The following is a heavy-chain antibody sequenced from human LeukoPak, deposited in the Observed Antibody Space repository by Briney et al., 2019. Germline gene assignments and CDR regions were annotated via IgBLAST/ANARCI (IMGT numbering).Heavy chain of an antibody. J-gene: IGHJ4*02. Sequence: GGSLRLSCAASGFIFSSYAMSWVRQAPGKGREWVSAISGSGGSTYYADSVKGRFTISRDNSKNTLYLQMNSLRAEDTAVYYCARTLLRFLEWLPEYDYWGQGTLVTVSS. CDR2: ISGSGGST. CDR1: GFIFSSYA. V-gene: IGHV3-23*01. D-gene: IGHD3-3*01. CDR3: ARTLLRFLEWLPEYDY.